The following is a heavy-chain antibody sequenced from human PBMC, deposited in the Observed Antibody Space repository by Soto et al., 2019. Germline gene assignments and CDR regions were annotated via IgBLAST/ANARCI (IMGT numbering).Heavy chain of an antibody. J-gene: IGHJ4*02. CDR2: IYHSGST. D-gene: IGHD4-4*01. CDR1: GGSINTATHS. CDR3: ARGGVVTTTGDDY. V-gene: IGHV4-30-2*01. Sequence: QLQLQESGSGLVKPSQTLSLTCAVSGGSINTATHSWSWIRQPPGKGLEWIGYIYHSGSTYYNPSLTSTVPVTENKSNDQSALRLSSVPAADTAAYYGARGGVVTTTGDDYWGQGILVTVSS.